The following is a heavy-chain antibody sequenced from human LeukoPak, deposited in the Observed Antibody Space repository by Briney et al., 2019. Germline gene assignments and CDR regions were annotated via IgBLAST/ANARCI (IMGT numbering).Heavy chain of an antibody. J-gene: IGHJ4*02. CDR2: IYRSGST. CDR3: ARDQDIVVVPAAPNIFVY. D-gene: IGHD2-2*01. CDR1: GYSISSGYY. V-gene: IGHV4-38-2*02. Sequence: SETLSLTCTVSGYSISSGYYWGWIRQPPGKGLEWIGSIYRSGSTYYNPSLKSRVTISVDTSKNQFSLKLSSVTAADTAVYYCARDQDIVVVPAAPNIFVYWGQGTLVTVSS.